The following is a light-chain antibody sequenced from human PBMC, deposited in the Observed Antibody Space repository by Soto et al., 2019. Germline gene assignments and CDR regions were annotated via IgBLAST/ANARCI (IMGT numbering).Light chain of an antibody. CDR3: CSYAGSTYV. J-gene: IGLJ1*01. V-gene: IGLV2-11*01. CDR2: DVS. Sequence: QSVLTQPRSVSGSPGQSVTISCTGTSSDVGGYNYVSWYQQHPGKAPKVMIYDVSKRPSGVPDRFSGSKSGNTASLTISGLQAEDEADYYCCSYAGSTYVFGNGTKVTVL. CDR1: SSDVGGYNY.